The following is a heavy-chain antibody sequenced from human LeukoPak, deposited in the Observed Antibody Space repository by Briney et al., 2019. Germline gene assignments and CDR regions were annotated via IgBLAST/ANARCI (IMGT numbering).Heavy chain of an antibody. CDR1: GGSISSYY. D-gene: IGHD6-19*01. CDR3: ARGLSSGWYVGNYYYGMDV. CDR2: IYTSGST. Sequence: SETLSLTCTASGGSISSYYWSWIRQPAGKGLEWIGRIYTSGSTNYNPSLKSRVTMSVDTSKNQFSLKLSSVTAADTAVYYCARGLSSGWYVGNYYYGMDVWGQGTTVTVSS. V-gene: IGHV4-4*07. J-gene: IGHJ6*02.